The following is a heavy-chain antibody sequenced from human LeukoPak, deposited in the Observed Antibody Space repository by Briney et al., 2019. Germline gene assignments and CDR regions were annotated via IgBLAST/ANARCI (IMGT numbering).Heavy chain of an antibody. CDR1: GFTFSSYA. Sequence: GALRLSCAASGFTFSSYAMSWVRQAPGKGLEWVSAISGSGGSTYYADSVKGRFTISRDNSKNTLYLQMNSLRAEDTAVYYCAKVKPPVYCSSTSCYFGLIDYWGQGTLVTVSS. CDR3: AKVKPPVYCSSTSCYFGLIDY. D-gene: IGHD2-2*01. CDR2: ISGSGGST. V-gene: IGHV3-23*01. J-gene: IGHJ4*02.